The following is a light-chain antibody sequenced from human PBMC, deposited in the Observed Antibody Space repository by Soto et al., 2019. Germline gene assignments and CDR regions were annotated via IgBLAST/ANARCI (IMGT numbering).Light chain of an antibody. CDR3: QQYDSFPYT. CDR2: DAS. J-gene: IGKJ2*01. V-gene: IGKV1-5*01. Sequence: DIQMTQSPSTLSASVGDRVAITCRASEIIGNGLAWYQQKPGKAPKFLMYDASSLESGVPSRFSGGGSGTDCTLTISSLQPDDFATYYCQQYDSFPYTFGQGTNLDIK. CDR1: EIIGNG.